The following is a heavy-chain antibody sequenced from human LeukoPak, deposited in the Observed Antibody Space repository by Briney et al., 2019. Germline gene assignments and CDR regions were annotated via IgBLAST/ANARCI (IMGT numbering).Heavy chain of an antibody. D-gene: IGHD3-16*01. J-gene: IGHJ4*02. V-gene: IGHV4-39*01. Sequence: TFSSFWMSWVRQAPGKGLEWIGSIYYSGSTYYNPSLKSRVTISVDTSKNQFSLKLSSVTAADTAVYYCARLRGSYFDYWGQGTLVTVSS. CDR3: ARLRGSYFDY. CDR2: IYYSGST. CDR1: TFSSFW.